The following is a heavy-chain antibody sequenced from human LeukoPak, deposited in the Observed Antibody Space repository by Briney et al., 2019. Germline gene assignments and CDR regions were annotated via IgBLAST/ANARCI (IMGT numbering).Heavy chain of an antibody. CDR2: ISYDGSNK. CDR3: AKDRDFDGYSSGWSPAVFDY. V-gene: IGHV3-30-3*01. Sequence: GGSLRLSCAASGFTFSSYAMHWVRQAPGKGLEWVAVISYDGSNKYYADSVKGRFTISRDNSKNTLYLQMNSLRAEDTAVYYCAKDRDFDGYSSGWSPAVFDYWGQGTLVTVSS. CDR1: GFTFSSYA. D-gene: IGHD6-19*01. J-gene: IGHJ4*02.